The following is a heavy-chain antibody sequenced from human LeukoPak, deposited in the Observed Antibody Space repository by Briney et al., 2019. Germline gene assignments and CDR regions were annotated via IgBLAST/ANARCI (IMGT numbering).Heavy chain of an antibody. D-gene: IGHD3-22*01. CDR3: ATDSSGYQSLDY. Sequence: PGGSLRLSCAASGFTFSSYAMSWVRQAPGKGLEWVSAISGSGGSTYYADSVKGRITISRDNSKNTLYLQMNSLRAEDTAVYYCATDSSGYQSLDYWGQGTLVTVSS. CDR1: GFTFSSYA. CDR2: ISGSGGST. V-gene: IGHV3-23*01. J-gene: IGHJ4*02.